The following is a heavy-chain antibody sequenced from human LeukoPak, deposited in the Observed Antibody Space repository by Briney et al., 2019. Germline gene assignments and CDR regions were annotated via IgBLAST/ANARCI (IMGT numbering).Heavy chain of an antibody. V-gene: IGHV4-34*01. CDR2: INHSGST. CDR1: GGSFSGYY. Sequence: SETLSLTCAVYGGSFSGYYWSWIRQPPGKGLEWIGEINHSGSTNYNPSLKSRVTISVDTSKNQFSLKLSSVTAADTAVYYCARVRDDIVATTSNAYFDYWGQGTLVTVSS. CDR3: ARVRDDIVATTSNAYFDY. J-gene: IGHJ4*02. D-gene: IGHD5-12*01.